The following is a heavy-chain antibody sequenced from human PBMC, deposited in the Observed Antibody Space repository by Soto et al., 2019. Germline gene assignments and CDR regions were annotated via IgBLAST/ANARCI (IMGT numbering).Heavy chain of an antibody. CDR2: ISGTGSPT. J-gene: IGHJ6*02. Sequence: EVQLLESGGGLGQPGGSLRLSCAASGFTFSSYAMTWVRQAPGRGLEWVSAISGTGSPTYYADSVMGRFTISRDNSKNPLYLQMNSLRADDTAVYYCARDMSGGTYNYDYGMDVWGQGTTVTVSS. CDR3: ARDMSGGTYNYDYGMDV. V-gene: IGHV3-23*01. CDR1: GFTFSSYA. D-gene: IGHD1-26*01.